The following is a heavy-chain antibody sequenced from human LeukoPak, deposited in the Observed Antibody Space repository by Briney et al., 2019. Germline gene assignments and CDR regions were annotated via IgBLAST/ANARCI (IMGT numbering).Heavy chain of an antibody. D-gene: IGHD2-2*01. CDR3: TFGSTSLDY. CDR2: IRSKAYGGTT. CDR1: GFTFGDYA. V-gene: IGHV3-49*04. J-gene: IGHJ4*02. Sequence: GGSLRLSCTASGFTFGDYAMSWVRQAPGKGLEWVGFIRSKAYGGTTEYAASVKGRFTISRDDSKSIAYLQMNSLKTEDTAVYYCTFGSTSLDYWGQGTLVTVSS.